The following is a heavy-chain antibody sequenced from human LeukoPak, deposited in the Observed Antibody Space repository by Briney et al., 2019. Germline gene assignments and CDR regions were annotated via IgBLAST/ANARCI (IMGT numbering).Heavy chain of an antibody. CDR2: ISDSGGRT. CDR3: VRGSSGYLGY. D-gene: IGHD3-22*01. CDR1: GFTFSNYA. J-gene: IGHJ4*02. Sequence: PGGSLRLSCAVSGFTFSNYAMSWVRQAPGKGLEWVSAISDSGGRTYYADSVKGRFTISRDNSKNTLYLQMNSLRAEDTAVYYCVRGSSGYLGYWGQGTLVTVSS. V-gene: IGHV3-23*01.